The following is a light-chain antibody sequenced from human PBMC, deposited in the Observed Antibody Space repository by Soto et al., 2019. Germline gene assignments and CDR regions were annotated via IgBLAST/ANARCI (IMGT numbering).Light chain of an antibody. V-gene: IGKV3-20*01. CDR1: QSVSSSY. CDR3: QQYGSSPGT. Sequence: EIVLTQSPGTLSLTPGEGATLSCRASQSVSSSYFAWYQQKPGQAPRLLIYGASSRATGIPDRFSGSGSGTDFTLTISRLEPEDFAVYYCQQYGSSPGTFGQGTKVEIK. J-gene: IGKJ1*01. CDR2: GAS.